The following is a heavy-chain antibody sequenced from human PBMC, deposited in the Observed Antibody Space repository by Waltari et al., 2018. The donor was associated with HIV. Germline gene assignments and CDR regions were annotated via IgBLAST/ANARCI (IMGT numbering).Heavy chain of an antibody. CDR1: GFTFSNYG. J-gene: IGHJ4*02. CDR2: IWDDGSNK. CDR3: TRDKQTTGATLDY. Sequence: QVQLVESGGGVVQPGRSLRLSCAASGFTFSNYGMHWVRQAPGEGLEWVALIWDDGSNKFYADSVKGRFIISRDNSKSTLYLQINSLRADDTAVYYCTRDKQTTGATLDYWGQGTLVTVSS. V-gene: IGHV3-33*01. D-gene: IGHD2-15*01.